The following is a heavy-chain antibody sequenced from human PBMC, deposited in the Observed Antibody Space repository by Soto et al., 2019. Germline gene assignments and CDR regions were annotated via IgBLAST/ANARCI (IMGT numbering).Heavy chain of an antibody. CDR1: GFTFSSHW. Sequence: GGSLRLSCAVSGFTFSSHWMHWVRQAPGKGLMWVSRINSDGSTTNYADSVKGRITISRDNAKKTLYLQMNSLRVDDTAVYYCARDSSPYYDFWSGFYTYFDYWGQGALVTVSS. CDR3: ARDSSPYYDFWSGFYTYFDY. J-gene: IGHJ4*02. CDR2: INSDGSTT. D-gene: IGHD3-3*01. V-gene: IGHV3-74*01.